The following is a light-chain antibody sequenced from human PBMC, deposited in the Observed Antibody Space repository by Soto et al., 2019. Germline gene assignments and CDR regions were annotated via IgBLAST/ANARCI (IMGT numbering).Light chain of an antibody. J-gene: IGLJ3*02. V-gene: IGLV7-46*01. CDR1: TGAVTSGHY. CDR3: LLSYSGGNWV. Sequence: QSAVTQEPSLTVSPGGTVTLTCGSNTGAVTSGHYPHWLQQRPGQAPRTLIYDTSNKQSWTPARFSGSLLGGKAALTLSGAQPEAEADYYCLLSYSGGNWVFGGGTQLTVL. CDR2: DTS.